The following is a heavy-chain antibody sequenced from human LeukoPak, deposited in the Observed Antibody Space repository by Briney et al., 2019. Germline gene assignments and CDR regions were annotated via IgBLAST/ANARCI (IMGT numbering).Heavy chain of an antibody. V-gene: IGHV4-31*03. Sequence: PQTLSLTCTVSGGSISSGGYYWSWIRQHPGKGLEWIGYIYYSGSTYYNPSLKSRVTISVDTSKNQFSLKLSSVTAADTAVYYCARSSWDILTGYSAFDPWGQGTLVTVSS. D-gene: IGHD3-9*01. CDR2: IYYSGST. CDR1: GGSISSGGYY. CDR3: ARSSWDILTGYSAFDP. J-gene: IGHJ5*02.